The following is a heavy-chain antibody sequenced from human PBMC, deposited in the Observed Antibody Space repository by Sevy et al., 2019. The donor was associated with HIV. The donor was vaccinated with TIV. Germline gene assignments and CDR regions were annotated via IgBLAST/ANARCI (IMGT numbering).Heavy chain of an antibody. Sequence: GGCLRLSCIASGFTFRNYGIHWVRQAPGKGLDWVEVIGYDGSDKYYADTVKGRFTISRDNSKNTLFLQMNSLRVEDTAVYYCAKERGGSYIPYFYGMDVWGQGTAVTVSS. D-gene: IGHD1-26*01. CDR1: GFTFRNYG. J-gene: IGHJ6*02. CDR2: IGYDGSDK. CDR3: AKERGGSYIPYFYGMDV. V-gene: IGHV3-30*18.